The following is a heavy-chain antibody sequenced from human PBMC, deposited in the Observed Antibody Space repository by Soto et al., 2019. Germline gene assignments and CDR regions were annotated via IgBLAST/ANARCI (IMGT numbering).Heavy chain of an antibody. Sequence: QVQLVESGGGGVQPGGSLRLSCAASGFTFSNYAMHWVRQAPGKGLEWVAIVSFDGINRFYRDSVKGRVTISRDNSKYTLYQEMSSLRAEDTALYFCAKDLSYCSGGSFYQHDGSDNRGKGTLVTVSS. D-gene: IGHD2-15*01. V-gene: IGHV3-30*18. CDR1: GFTFSNYA. CDR2: VSFDGINR. CDR3: AKDLSYCSGGSFYQHDGSDN. J-gene: IGHJ4*02.